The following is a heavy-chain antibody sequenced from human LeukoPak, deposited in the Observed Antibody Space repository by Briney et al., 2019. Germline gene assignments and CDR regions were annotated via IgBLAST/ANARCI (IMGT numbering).Heavy chain of an antibody. CDR3: ARGPYSYDSSGAFDI. D-gene: IGHD3-22*01. V-gene: IGHV4-61*02. CDR1: GGSISSGIYY. CDR2: IYTSGST. J-gene: IGHJ3*02. Sequence: PSETLSLTCTVSGGSISSGIYYWSWIRQPAGKGLEWIGRIYTSGSTNYNPSLKSRVTISVDTSKNQFSLKLSSVTAADTAAYFCARGPYSYDSSGAFDIWGQGTMVTVSS.